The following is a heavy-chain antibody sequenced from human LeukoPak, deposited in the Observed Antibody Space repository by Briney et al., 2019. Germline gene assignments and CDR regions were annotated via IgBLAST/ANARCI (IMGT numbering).Heavy chain of an antibody. J-gene: IGHJ4*02. CDR3: AKTSTMTLLRYYFDY. Sequence: GRSLRLSCAASGFTFSSYAMHWVRQAPGKGLEWVAVISYDGSNKYYADSVKGRFTISRDNSKNTLYLQMNSLRAEDTAVYYCAKTSTMTLLRYYFDYWGQGTLVTVSS. D-gene: IGHD2-2*01. V-gene: IGHV3-30-3*02. CDR2: ISYDGSNK. CDR1: GFTFSSYA.